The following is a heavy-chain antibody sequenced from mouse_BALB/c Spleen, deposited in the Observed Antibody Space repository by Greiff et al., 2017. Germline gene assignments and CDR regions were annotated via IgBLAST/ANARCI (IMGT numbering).Heavy chain of an antibody. CDR3: ARSAYYGNYEDY. CDR2: ISSGGSYT. D-gene: IGHD2-10*01. Sequence: EVKLVESGGDLVKPGGSLKLSCAASGFTFSSYGMSWVRQTPDKRLEWVATISSGGSYTYYPDSVKGRFTISRDNAKNTLYLQMSSLTSEDTAMYYCARSAYYGNYEDYWGQGTTLTVSS. CDR1: GFTFSSYG. V-gene: IGHV5-6*01. J-gene: IGHJ2*01.